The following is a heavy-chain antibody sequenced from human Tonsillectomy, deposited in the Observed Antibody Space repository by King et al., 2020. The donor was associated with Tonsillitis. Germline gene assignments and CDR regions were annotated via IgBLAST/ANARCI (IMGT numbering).Heavy chain of an antibody. CDR2: IYPGDPDT. CDR3: ARQGGGYYYDSSGYSLDY. Sequence: QLVQSGAEVKKPGESLKISCKGSGYSFTTYWIGWVRQMPGKGLEWMGIIYPGDPDTRYSPSFQGQVTISADKSISTAYLQWSSLKASDTAMYYCARQGGGYYYDSSGYSLDYWGQGTLVTVSS. D-gene: IGHD3-22*01. V-gene: IGHV5-51*01. CDR1: GYSFTTYW. J-gene: IGHJ4*02.